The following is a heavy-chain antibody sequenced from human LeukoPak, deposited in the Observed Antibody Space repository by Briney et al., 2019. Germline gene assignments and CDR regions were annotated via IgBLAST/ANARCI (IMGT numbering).Heavy chain of an antibody. CDR2: ISYDGSNK. CDR1: GFTFSSYG. Sequence: GGSLRLSCAASGFTFSSYGMHWVRQAPGKGLEWVAVISYDGSNKYYADSVKGRFTISRDNSKNTLYLQMNSLRAEDTAVYYCAKGGAWDIVVVVAATYKDYWGQGTLVTVSS. V-gene: IGHV3-30*18. J-gene: IGHJ4*02. CDR3: AKGGAWDIVVVVAATYKDY. D-gene: IGHD2-15*01.